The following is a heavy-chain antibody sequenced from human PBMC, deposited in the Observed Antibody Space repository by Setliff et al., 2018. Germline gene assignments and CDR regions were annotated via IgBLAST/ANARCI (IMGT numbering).Heavy chain of an antibody. CDR1: GFTFSSYG. J-gene: IGHJ4*02. V-gene: IGHV3-23*01. CDR2: ISGSGSSA. CDR3: VKGSSDSRPYYFDY. D-gene: IGHD2-2*01. Sequence: GGSLRLSCAASGFTFSSYGMHWVRQAPGKGLEWVSSISGSGSSAYYADSVKGRFTISRDNPKNTLFLQMNSLRVEDTAVYFCVKGSSDSRPYYFDYWGQGMLVTVSS.